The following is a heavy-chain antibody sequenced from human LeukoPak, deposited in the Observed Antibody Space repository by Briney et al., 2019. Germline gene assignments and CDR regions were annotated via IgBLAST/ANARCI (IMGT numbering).Heavy chain of an antibody. Sequence: GGSLRLSCAASGFTFSDYYMSWIRQAPGKGLEWVSYISSSSTYTNYADSVKGRFTISRDNAKNSLYLQMNSLRAEDTAVYYCAREPHYDLLTGYALGYLDLWGRGTLLTVSS. CDR3: AREPHYDLLTGYALGYLDL. D-gene: IGHD3-9*01. J-gene: IGHJ2*01. CDR2: ISSSSTYT. CDR1: GFTFSDYY. V-gene: IGHV3-11*05.